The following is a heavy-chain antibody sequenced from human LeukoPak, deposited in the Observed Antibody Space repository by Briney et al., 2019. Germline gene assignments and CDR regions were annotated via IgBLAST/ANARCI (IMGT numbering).Heavy chain of an antibody. J-gene: IGHJ4*02. V-gene: IGHV3-23*01. CDR1: GFTFSSYA. D-gene: IGHD5-18*01. Sequence: GESLTLSCAVSGFTFSSYAMRLVRQAPGRGLGWVSAISGSGGSTYNADSVKGRFTISRDNSKNTLYLQMNSLRAEDTAVYYCAKGIQLWFTDYFDYWGQGTLVTVSS. CDR2: ISGSGGST. CDR3: AKGIQLWFTDYFDY.